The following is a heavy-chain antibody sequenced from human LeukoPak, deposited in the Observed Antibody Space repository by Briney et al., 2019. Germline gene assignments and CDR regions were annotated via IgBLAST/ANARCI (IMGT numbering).Heavy chain of an antibody. D-gene: IGHD1-1*01. V-gene: IGHV3-30*03. Sequence: GGSLRLSCAASGLTFRNYGMHWVRQAPGKGLEWVAIISYDGSNKYYADSVRGRFTISKDNSQNTLYLQMNSLRAEDTAVYYCASHRGDYATGYFDYWGLGTLVTVSS. CDR2: ISYDGSNK. CDR3: ASHRGDYATGYFDY. J-gene: IGHJ4*02. CDR1: GLTFRNYG.